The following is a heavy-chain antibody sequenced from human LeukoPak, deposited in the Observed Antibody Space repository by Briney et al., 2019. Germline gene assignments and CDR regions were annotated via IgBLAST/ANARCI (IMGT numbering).Heavy chain of an antibody. CDR1: GGSFSNSY. J-gene: IGHJ4*02. CDR3: ARGRPGSSITMVRGVTFDY. CDR2: INHSGST. V-gene: IGHV4-34*01. D-gene: IGHD3-10*01. Sequence: SETLSLTCAVYGGSFSNSYWNWIRQPPGKGLEWIGEINHSGSTNYNPSLKSRVTISVDTSKNQFSLKLSSVTAADTAVYYCARGRPGSSITMVRGVTFDYWGQGTLVTVSS.